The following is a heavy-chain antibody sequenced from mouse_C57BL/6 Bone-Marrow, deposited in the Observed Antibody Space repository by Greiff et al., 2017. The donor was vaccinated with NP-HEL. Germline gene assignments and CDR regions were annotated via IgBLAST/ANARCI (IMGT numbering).Heavy chain of an antibody. CDR3: ARYYYSNPCAMDY. CDR1: GFNIKNTY. CDR2: IDPANGNT. D-gene: IGHD2-5*01. Sequence: VQLKESVAELVRPGASVKLSCTASGFNIKNTYMHWVKQRPEQGLEWIGRIDPANGNTKYAPKFQGKATITADTSSNTAYLQLSSLTSEDTAIYYCARYYYSNPCAMDYWGQGTSVTVSS. V-gene: IGHV14-3*01. J-gene: IGHJ4*01.